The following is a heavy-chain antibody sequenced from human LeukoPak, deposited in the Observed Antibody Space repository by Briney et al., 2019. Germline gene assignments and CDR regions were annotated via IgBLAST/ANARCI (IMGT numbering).Heavy chain of an antibody. CDR2: MNPNRGNT. Sequence: GASVKVSCEASGYTLTSYDIHCVRQATGQGRECMGWMNPNRGNTGSAQKLQGRVTMSSNTSISTAYMELRSLRSEDTAVYYCARTMVRRVISGPWGQGTLVTVSS. D-gene: IGHD3-10*01. CDR1: GYTLTSYD. J-gene: IGHJ5*02. V-gene: IGHV1-8*01. CDR3: ARTMVRRVISGP.